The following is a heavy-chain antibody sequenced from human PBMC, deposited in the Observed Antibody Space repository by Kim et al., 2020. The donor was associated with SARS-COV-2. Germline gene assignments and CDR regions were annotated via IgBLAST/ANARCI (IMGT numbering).Heavy chain of an antibody. Sequence: GGSLRLSCAASGFSFSSYAVSWVRQAPGKGLEWLSSISGSGGNTYYADSVKGRFTVSRDNSKDTLFLQMNSLRAEDTAVYYCAKAATKISYYGMDAWGHGTTVTVSS. V-gene: IGHV3-23*01. CDR1: GFSFSSYA. J-gene: IGHJ6*02. D-gene: IGHD6-25*01. CDR3: AKAATKISYYGMDA. CDR2: ISGSGGNT.